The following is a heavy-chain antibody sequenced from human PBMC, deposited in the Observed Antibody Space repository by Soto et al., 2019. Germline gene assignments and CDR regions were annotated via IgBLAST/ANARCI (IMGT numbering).Heavy chain of an antibody. CDR2: VYHTGDT. V-gene: IGHV4-4*02. J-gene: IGHJ5*02. D-gene: IGHD2-21*02. CDR3: AREIVTAGGNNYFDP. CDR1: GGTVASSHW. Sequence: QVQLQESGPRLVKPSGSLSLTCGVSGGTVASSHWWSWVRQSPGGGLEWIGNVYHTGDTNFNPPPQGRVTMSVDKSNNQFSLRLNSLTAADTAVYFCAREIVTAGGNNYFDPWGPGTLVTVSS.